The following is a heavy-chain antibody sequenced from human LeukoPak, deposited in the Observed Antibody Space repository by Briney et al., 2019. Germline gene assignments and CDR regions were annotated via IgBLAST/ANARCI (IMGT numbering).Heavy chain of an antibody. CDR2: INNDESST. Sequence: GGSLRLSCSASGFTFSNYAMHWVRQSPGKGLVWVSRINNDESSTSYADSVKGRFTISRDNAKNTLYLQMNSLRAEDTAVYYCARVQGHPPNGLDVWGQGTMVTVSS. J-gene: IGHJ3*01. CDR1: GFTFSNYA. CDR3: ARVQGHPPNGLDV. D-gene: IGHD2-8*01. V-gene: IGHV3-74*01.